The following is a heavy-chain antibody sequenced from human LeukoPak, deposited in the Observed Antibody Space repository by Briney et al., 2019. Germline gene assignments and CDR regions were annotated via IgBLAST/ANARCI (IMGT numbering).Heavy chain of an antibody. CDR2: VHYSGTT. Sequence: SETLSHTCTVSGGSITSTNDHWDWIRQPPGKGLEWIGSVHYSGTTYYNPSLKSRVTMSVDTSKNQFSLKVTSVTAADTAAYYCARRLSYYDYWGQGTLVTVSS. CDR1: GGSITSTNDH. J-gene: IGHJ4*02. V-gene: IGHV4-39*01. CDR3: ARRLSYYDY. D-gene: IGHD2-21*02.